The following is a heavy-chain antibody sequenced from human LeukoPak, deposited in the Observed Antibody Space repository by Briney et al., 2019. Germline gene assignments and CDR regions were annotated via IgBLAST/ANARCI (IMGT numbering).Heavy chain of an antibody. CDR3: SRRFRD. CDR1: GITFSGFE. CDR2: ISDDGSTK. Sequence: GGSLRLSCVGSGITFSGFELNWVRQAPGKGLDWVSYISDDGSTKTYGDSVEGRFTISRDNAKNTLSLQMNSLRLEDTGVYYCSRRFRDWGRGILVTVSS. V-gene: IGHV3-48*03. J-gene: IGHJ4*02.